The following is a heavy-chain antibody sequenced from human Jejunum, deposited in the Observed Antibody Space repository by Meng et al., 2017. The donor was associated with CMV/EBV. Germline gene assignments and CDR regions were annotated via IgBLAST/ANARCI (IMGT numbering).Heavy chain of an antibody. CDR2: VNPNSGET. CDR3: ARDGVLCGDTTCRGFYS. V-gene: IGHV1-2*02. CDR1: TFNVVY. D-gene: IGHD2-21*01. Sequence: TFNVVYMHWVRQAPGQGLEWMGWVNPNSGETNYAQKFQGRVAMTRDPSISTAYMELSGLRSDDTAVYYCARDGVLCGDTTCRGFYSWGQGTLVTVSS. J-gene: IGHJ5*02.